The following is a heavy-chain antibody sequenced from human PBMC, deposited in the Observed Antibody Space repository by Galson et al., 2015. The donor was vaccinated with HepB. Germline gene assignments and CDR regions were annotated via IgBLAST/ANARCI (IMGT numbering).Heavy chain of an antibody. CDR1: GGSFSGYY. D-gene: IGHD4-23*01. J-gene: IGHJ4*02. Sequence: ETLSLTCAVYGGSFSGYYWSWIRQPPGKGLEWIGEINHSGSTNYNPSLKSRVTISVDTSKNQFSLKLSSVTAADTAVYYCARGQAVAAAGYFDYWGQGTLVTVSS. V-gene: IGHV4-34*01. CDR2: INHSGST. CDR3: ARGQAVAAAGYFDY.